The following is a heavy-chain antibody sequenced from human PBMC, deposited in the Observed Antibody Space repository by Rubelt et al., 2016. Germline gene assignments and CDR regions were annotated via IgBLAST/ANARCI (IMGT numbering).Heavy chain of an antibody. CDR3: ARGQRGGIFYGWFDP. D-gene: IGHD1-26*01. V-gene: IGHV3-30*02. CDR2: VRFDGTRT. J-gene: IGHJ5*02. Sequence: QAPGKGLEWVAVVRFDGTRTYYADSVRGRFTMSRDNSRSTLYLQMNSLRAEDTAVYYCARGQRGGIFYGWFDPWGQGTLVTVSS.